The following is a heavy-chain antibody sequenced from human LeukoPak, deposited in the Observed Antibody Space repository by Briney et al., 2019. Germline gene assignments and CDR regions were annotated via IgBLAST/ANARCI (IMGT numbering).Heavy chain of an antibody. Sequence: GASVKVSCKASGYTFTSYGISGVRQAPGQGLEWMGWISAYNGNTNYAQKLQGRVTMTTDTSTSTAYMELRSLRSDDTAVYYCARDPVYSDILTGYYMAYYYGMDVWGQGTTVTVSS. D-gene: IGHD3-9*01. J-gene: IGHJ6*02. CDR3: ARDPVYSDILTGYYMAYYYGMDV. V-gene: IGHV1-18*01. CDR1: GYTFTSYG. CDR2: ISAYNGNT.